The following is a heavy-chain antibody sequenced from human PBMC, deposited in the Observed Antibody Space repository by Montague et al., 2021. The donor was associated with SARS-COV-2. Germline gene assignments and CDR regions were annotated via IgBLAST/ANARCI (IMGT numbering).Heavy chain of an antibody. J-gene: IGHJ5*02. CDR1: GGSVSTYY. V-gene: IGHV4-59*02. Sequence: SETLSLTCTVSGGSVSTYYWSWLRQPPGKGLEWIGFLYFSGSATTYNPSFKSRVTITIDTSKNQFSLNLSSVTAADTAVYFCVRDQGLRGWFDPWGQGTLVAVSS. CDR3: VRDQGLRGWFDP. CDR2: LYFSGSAT.